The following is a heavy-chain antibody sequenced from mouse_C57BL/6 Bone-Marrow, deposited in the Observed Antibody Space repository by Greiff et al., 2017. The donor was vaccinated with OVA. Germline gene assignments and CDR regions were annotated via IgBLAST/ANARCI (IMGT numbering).Heavy chain of an antibody. CDR1: GFTFSDFY. J-gene: IGHJ2*01. CDR2: SRNKANDYTT. V-gene: IGHV7-1*01. D-gene: IGHD4-1*01. Sequence: EVKLMESGGGLVQSGRSLRLSCATSGFTFSDFYMEWVRQAPGKGLEWIAASRNKANDYTTEYSASVKGRFIVSRDTSQSILYLQMNALRAEDTAIYYCARDRGTGTFDYWGQGTTLTVSS. CDR3: ARDRGTGTFDY.